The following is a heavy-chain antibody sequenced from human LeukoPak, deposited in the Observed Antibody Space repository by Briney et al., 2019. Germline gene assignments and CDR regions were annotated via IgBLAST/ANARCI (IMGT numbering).Heavy chain of an antibody. CDR1: GYSFTSHG. Sequence: GASVKVSCKPSGYSFTSHGISWVRQAPGQGLEWMGWISGYNGNTNYAQKFQGRVTMTTDASTRTAHMEVRGLRSDDTAVYYCARGGWTTGRDYWGQGTLVTV. V-gene: IGHV1-18*01. CDR3: ARGGWTTGRDY. CDR2: ISGYNGNT. D-gene: IGHD4-17*01. J-gene: IGHJ4*02.